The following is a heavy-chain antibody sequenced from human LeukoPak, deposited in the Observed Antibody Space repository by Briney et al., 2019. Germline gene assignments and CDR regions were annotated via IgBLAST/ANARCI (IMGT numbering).Heavy chain of an antibody. D-gene: IGHD2-21*01. CDR1: GFTVGTNS. CDR2: IYSGGST. J-gene: IGHJ1*01. V-gene: IGHV3-53*01. CDR3: ASAREYCGSAECYEYFQY. Sequence: GGSLRLSCEASGFTVGTNSMTWVRQSPGKGLEWVSVIYSGGSTYYADSVNGRFTISRDNSRNTLFLQMNSLRAEDTALYYCASAREYCGSAECYEYFQYWGQGTLVTVSS.